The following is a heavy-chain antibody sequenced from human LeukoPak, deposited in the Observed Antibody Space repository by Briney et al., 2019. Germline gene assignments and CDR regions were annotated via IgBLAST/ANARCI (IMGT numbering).Heavy chain of an antibody. D-gene: IGHD2-8*01. Sequence: SETLSLTCTVSGGSISSSSYYWGWIHQPPGKGLEWIGSIYYSGSTYYNPSLKSRVTISVDTSKNQFSLKLSSVTAADTAVYYCARPRGSILTYFDYWGQGTLVTVSS. CDR3: ARPRGSILTYFDY. V-gene: IGHV4-39*01. CDR1: GGSISSSSYY. J-gene: IGHJ4*02. CDR2: IYYSGST.